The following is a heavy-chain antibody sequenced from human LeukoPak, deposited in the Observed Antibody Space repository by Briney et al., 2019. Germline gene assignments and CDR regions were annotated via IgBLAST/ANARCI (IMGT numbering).Heavy chain of an antibody. V-gene: IGHV3-30*03. D-gene: IGHD6-6*01. CDR3: VRGGAARPDY. CDR1: GFTFSNYV. CDR2: IAHDGSNK. J-gene: IGHJ4*02. Sequence: GGSLRLSCAASGFTFSNYVMQWVRQAPGKGLEWVALIAHDGSNKYYADSVKGRFTISRDNARNSLYLQIDSLRPEDTAVYYCVRGGAARPDYWGRGTLVSVSS.